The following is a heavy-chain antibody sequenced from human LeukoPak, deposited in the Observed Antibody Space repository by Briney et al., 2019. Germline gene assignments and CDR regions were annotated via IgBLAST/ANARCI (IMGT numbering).Heavy chain of an antibody. V-gene: IGHV3-9*01. CDR3: AKQGLLYFGENYYFDY. D-gene: IGHD3-10*01. CDR1: GFAFDDYA. CDR2: ISWNSGTI. Sequence: GGSLRLSCAASGFAFDDYAMHWVRQAPGKGLEWVSGISWNSGTIGYADSVKGRFTISRDNAKNSLYLQMNSLRAEDTALYYCAKQGLLYFGENYYFDYWGQGTLVTVSS. J-gene: IGHJ4*02.